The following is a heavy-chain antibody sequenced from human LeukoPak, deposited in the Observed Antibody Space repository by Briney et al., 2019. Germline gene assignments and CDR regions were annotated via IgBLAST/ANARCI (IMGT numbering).Heavy chain of an antibody. D-gene: IGHD3-22*01. J-gene: IGHJ4*02. CDR2: ISAYNGNT. CDR1: GYTFTSYG. V-gene: IGHV1-18*01. Sequence: GASVKVSCKASGYTFTSYGISWVRQAPGQGLEWMGWISAYNGNTNYAQKLQGRVTMTTDTSTSTAYMELRSLRSDDTAVYYCARVSPLDHYDSSGYYDYWGQGTLVTVSS. CDR3: ARVSPLDHYDSSGYYDY.